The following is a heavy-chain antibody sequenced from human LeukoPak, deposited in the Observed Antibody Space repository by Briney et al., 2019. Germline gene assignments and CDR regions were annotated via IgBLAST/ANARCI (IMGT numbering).Heavy chain of an antibody. J-gene: IGHJ4*02. D-gene: IGHD6-6*01. CDR2: IYYHGNT. V-gene: IGHV4-39*01. Sequence: PSETLSLTCTVSGGTISSSSYYWGWIRQPPGKGLEWIGSIYYHGNTYYNPSLRSRVVISADRSKNQFSLDLTSLTAADTAVYYCATPFRWAARQDYWGQGILVTVSS. CDR1: GGTISSSSYY. CDR3: ATPFRWAARQDY.